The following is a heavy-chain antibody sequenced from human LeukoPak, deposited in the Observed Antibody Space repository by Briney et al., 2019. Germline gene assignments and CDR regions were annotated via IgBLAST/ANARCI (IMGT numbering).Heavy chain of an antibody. J-gene: IGHJ1*01. CDR2: INHSGST. Sequence: SETLSLTCAVFGGSLSGSYWSWIRQPPGKGLEWIGEINHSGSTNYNPSLKSRVTISVDTSKNQFSLKLSSVTAADTAVYYCARGGLGYCSGGACYQEYFQHWGQGTLVTVSS. CDR3: ARGGLGYCSGGACYQEYFQH. D-gene: IGHD2-15*01. CDR1: GGSLSGSY. V-gene: IGHV4-34*01.